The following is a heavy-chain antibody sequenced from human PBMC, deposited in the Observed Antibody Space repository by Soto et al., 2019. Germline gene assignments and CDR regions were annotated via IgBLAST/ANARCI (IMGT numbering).Heavy chain of an antibody. D-gene: IGHD3-16*01. J-gene: IGHJ6*02. CDR2: IYHSGSI. V-gene: IGHV4-30-2*01. CDR1: GGSISSGGYS. CDR3: ARHKGGYYSGVDV. Sequence: SETLSLTCAVSGGSISSGGYSWSWIRQPPGKGLEWIGYIYHSGSIYYNPSLKSRVTIPVDRSKNQIYLKLSSVTAADTAVYYCARHKGGYYSGVDVWGQGTTVTVSS.